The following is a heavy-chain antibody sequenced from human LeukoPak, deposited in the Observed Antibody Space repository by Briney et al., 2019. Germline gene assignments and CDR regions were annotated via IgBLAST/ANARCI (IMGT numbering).Heavy chain of an antibody. D-gene: IGHD3-10*01. Sequence: SETLSLTCAVSGYSISSGYYWGWIRQPPGKGLEWIGRIYHSGSTYYNPSLKSRVTISVDTSKNQFSLKLSSVTAADTAVYYCARDLWRDYYGSGSVNWFDPWGQGTLVTVSS. V-gene: IGHV4-38-2*02. CDR2: IYHSGST. CDR3: ARDLWRDYYGSGSVNWFDP. CDR1: GYSISSGYY. J-gene: IGHJ5*02.